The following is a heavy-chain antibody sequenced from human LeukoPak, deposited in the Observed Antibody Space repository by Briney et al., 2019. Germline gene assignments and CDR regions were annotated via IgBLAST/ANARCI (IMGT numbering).Heavy chain of an antibody. CDR2: ISYDGSNK. D-gene: IGHD6-6*01. Sequence: GGSLRLSCAASGFTFSSYAMHWVRQAPGKGLEWVAVISYDGSNKYYADSVKGQFTISRDNSKNTLYLQMNSLRAEDTAVYYCASLTSSRNYWGQGTLVTVSS. V-gene: IGHV3-30-3*01. CDR1: GFTFSSYA. J-gene: IGHJ4*02. CDR3: ASLTSSRNY.